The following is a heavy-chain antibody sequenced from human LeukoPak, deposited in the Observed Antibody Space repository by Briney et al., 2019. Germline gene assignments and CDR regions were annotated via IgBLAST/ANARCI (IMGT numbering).Heavy chain of an antibody. D-gene: IGHD3-22*01. V-gene: IGHV1-2*02. Sequence: GASVKVSCKASGYTFTGYYIHWVRQAPGQGLEWMGWINPDSGGTNYAQNFHGRVTMTRDTSISTAYMELSRLRSDDTAVYYCARDYYDSSDLPYFDYWGQGTLVTVSS. CDR1: GYTFTGYY. J-gene: IGHJ4*02. CDR3: ARDYYDSSDLPYFDY. CDR2: INPDSGGT.